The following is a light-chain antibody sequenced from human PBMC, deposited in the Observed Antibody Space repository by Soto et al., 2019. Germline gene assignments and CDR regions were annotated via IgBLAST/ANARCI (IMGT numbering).Light chain of an antibody. J-gene: IGLJ3*02. V-gene: IGLV1-40*01. CDR2: GDS. CDR3: QSYDSSLRGWV. CDR1: SSNIGANYD. Sequence: QSVLTQPPSVSGAPGQRVIISCTGSSSNIGANYDVHWYQHLPGTAPRLLISGDSNRPSGVPDRFSGSKSGTSASLGIAGLQAEDEADYYCQSYDSSLRGWVFGGGTKVTVL.